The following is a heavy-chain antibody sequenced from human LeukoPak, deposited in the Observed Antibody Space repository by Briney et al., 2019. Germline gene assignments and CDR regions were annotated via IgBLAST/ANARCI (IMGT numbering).Heavy chain of an antibody. D-gene: IGHD2-21*01. CDR2: IYYSGST. CDR1: GGSISSNGYY. Sequence: SETLSLTCTVSGGSISSNGYYWDWIRQPPGKGLEWIGSIYYSGSTYYNPSLTSRVTISVDTSNNQFSLKLSSVTAADTVVYYCARLLRWVYYFDSWGQGTLVTVSS. V-gene: IGHV4-39*01. CDR3: ARLLRWVYYFDS. J-gene: IGHJ4*02.